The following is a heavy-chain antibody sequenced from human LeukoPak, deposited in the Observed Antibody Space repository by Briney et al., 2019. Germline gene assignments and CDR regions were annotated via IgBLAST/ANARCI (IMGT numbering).Heavy chain of an antibody. D-gene: IGHD1-26*01. CDR3: ARAGSGGSYHPDY. CDR1: GSTFGSYA. CDR2: ISGSGGNT. Sequence: GGSLRLSCAASGSTFGSYAMSWVRQAPGKGLEWVSTISGSGGNTYYADSVKGRFTVSRDNSKNTLYLQMNSLRAEDTAVYYCARAGSGGSYHPDYWGQGTLVTVSS. J-gene: IGHJ4*02. V-gene: IGHV3-23*01.